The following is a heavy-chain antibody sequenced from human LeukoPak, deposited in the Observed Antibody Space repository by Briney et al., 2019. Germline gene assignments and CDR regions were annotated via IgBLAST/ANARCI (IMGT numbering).Heavy chain of an antibody. J-gene: IGHJ4*02. V-gene: IGHV7-4-1*02. CDR3: ARSLPSYMGVGVQNYYFDY. CDR1: GYTFTSSA. CDR2: IYTNTGNP. D-gene: IGHD3-16*01. Sequence: GASVKGSCQASGYTFTSSAMNWVRQATRPGLEWMGWIYTNTGNPTYAQGFTGRFVFSLDTSVSTAYLQISSLKAEDTAVYYCARSLPSYMGVGVQNYYFDYWGQGTLVTVSS.